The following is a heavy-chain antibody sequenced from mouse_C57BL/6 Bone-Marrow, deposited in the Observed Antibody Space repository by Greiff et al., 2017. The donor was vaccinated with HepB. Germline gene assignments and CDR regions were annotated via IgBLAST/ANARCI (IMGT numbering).Heavy chain of an antibody. CDR1: GFNIKDDY. CDR2: IDPENGDT. Sequence: VQLKQSGAELVRPGASVKLSCTASGFNIKDDYMHWVKQRPEQGLEWIGWIDPENGDTEYASKFQGKATITADTSSNTAYLQLSSLTSEDTAVYYCTTLITTVVATPFDYWGQGTTLTVSS. D-gene: IGHD1-1*01. CDR3: TTLITTVVATPFDY. V-gene: IGHV14-4*01. J-gene: IGHJ2*01.